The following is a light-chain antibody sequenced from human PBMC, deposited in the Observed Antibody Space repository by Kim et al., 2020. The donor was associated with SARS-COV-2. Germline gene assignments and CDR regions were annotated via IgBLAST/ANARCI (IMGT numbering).Light chain of an antibody. CDR2: DAS. V-gene: IGKV3-20*01. CDR3: QQYASSPTT. J-gene: IGKJ4*01. CDR1: QTVSTSY. Sequence: LSPGERATHSCRASQTVSTSYLAWYQQKPGQAPRLLINDASRRATGIPDRFSGSGSGTDFTLTISRLEPEDFAVYYCQQYASSPTTFGGGTKLEI.